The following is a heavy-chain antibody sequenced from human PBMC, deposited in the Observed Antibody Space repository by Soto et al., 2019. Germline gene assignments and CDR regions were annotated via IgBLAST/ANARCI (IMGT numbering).Heavy chain of an antibody. V-gene: IGHV3-48*03. CDR2: ISSSGSTI. Sequence: EVQLVESGGGLVQPGGSLRLSCAASGFTFSSYEMNWVRQAPGKGLEWVSYISSSGSTIYYADSVKGRFTISRDNAKNSLYLQMNSLRAEDTAVYYCARGIHIKVYYYDSSAPDYWGQGTLVTVSS. J-gene: IGHJ4*02. CDR1: GFTFSSYE. D-gene: IGHD3-22*01. CDR3: ARGIHIKVYYYDSSAPDY.